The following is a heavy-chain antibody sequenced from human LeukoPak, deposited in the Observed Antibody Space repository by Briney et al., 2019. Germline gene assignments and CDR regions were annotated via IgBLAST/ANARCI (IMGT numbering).Heavy chain of an antibody. V-gene: IGHV4-39*07. Sequence: PSETLSLTCTVSGGSISSSSYYWGWIRQPPGKGLEWIGSIYYSGSTYYNPSLKSRVTISVDTSKNQFSLKLSSVTAADTAVYYCAREGIRYSSTRWWFDPWGQGTLVTVSS. D-gene: IGHD6-13*01. CDR2: IYYSGST. CDR3: AREGIRYSSTRWWFDP. J-gene: IGHJ5*02. CDR1: GGSISSSSYY.